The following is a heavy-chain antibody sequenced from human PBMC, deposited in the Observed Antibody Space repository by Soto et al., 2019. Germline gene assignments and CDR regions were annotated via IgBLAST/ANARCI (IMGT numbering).Heavy chain of an antibody. D-gene: IGHD6-19*01. CDR3: ARVSTFRGWDY. CDR1: GYTFTSYA. CDR2: INAGNGNT. Sequence: ASVKVSCKASGYTFTSYAMHWVRQAPGQRLEWMGWINAGNGNTKYSQKFQGRATITRDTSASTAYMELSSLRSEDTAVYYCARVSTFRGWDYWGQGTLGTVSS. V-gene: IGHV1-3*01. J-gene: IGHJ4*02.